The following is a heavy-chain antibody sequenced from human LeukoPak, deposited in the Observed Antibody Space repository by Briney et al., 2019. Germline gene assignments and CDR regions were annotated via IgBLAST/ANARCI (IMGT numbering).Heavy chain of an antibody. J-gene: IGHJ6*02. D-gene: IGHD3-10*01. CDR2: IKQDGSEK. CDR1: GFTFSSYW. CDR3: AKDTVGPPLLWFGRHTYYYYGMDV. V-gene: IGHV3-7*01. Sequence: GGSLRLSCAASGFTFSSYWMSWVRQAPGKGLEWVANIKQDGSEKYYVDSVKGRFTISRDNAKNSLYLQMNSLRAEDTAVYYCAKDTVGPPLLWFGRHTYYYYGMDVWGQGTTVTVSS.